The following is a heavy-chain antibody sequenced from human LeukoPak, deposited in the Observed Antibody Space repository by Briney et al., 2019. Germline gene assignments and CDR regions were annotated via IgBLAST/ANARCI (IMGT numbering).Heavy chain of an antibody. CDR2: IYSIGTT. J-gene: IGHJ3*02. D-gene: IGHD6-13*01. V-gene: IGHV3-66*01. CDR3: ARDLRAAAGTEAFDI. Sequence: GGSLRLSCAASGFTVRSNYMSWVRQAPGKGLEWVSVIYSIGTTYYADSVKGRFSISRDNSKNTLYLQMNSLRAEDTAVYYCARDLRAAAGTEAFDIWGQGTMVTVSS. CDR1: GFTVRSNY.